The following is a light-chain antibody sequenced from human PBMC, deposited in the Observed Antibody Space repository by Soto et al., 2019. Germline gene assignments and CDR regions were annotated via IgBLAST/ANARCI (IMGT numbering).Light chain of an antibody. CDR1: SSNIGTNA. V-gene: IGLV1-44*01. CDR2: NNN. CDR3: AAWDDSLNGYV. Sequence: QSVVTQPPSASGAPGQSGTISCSGGSSNIGTNAVNWYQQLPGTAPKLLIYNNNQRPSGVPDRFSGSKSGTSASLAISGLQSEDEADYYCAAWDDSLNGYVFGTGTKVTV. J-gene: IGLJ1*01.